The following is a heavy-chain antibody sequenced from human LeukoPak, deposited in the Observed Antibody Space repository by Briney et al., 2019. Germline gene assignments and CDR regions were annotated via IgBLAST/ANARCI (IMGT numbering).Heavy chain of an antibody. CDR3: ARLTWIRADY. V-gene: IGHV3-66*02. Sequence: GGSLRLSCAASGFTVSSNYMSWVRQAPGKGLEWVSVIYSGGSTYYADSVKGRFTISRDNSKNTLYLQMNSLRAEDTAVYYCARLTWIRADYWGQGTLDTVSS. CDR2: IYSGGST. CDR1: GFTVSSNY. J-gene: IGHJ4*02. D-gene: IGHD5-18*01.